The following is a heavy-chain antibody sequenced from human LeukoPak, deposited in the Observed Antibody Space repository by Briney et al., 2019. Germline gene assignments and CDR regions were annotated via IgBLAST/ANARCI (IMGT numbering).Heavy chain of an antibody. CDR2: INHSGST. V-gene: IGHV4-34*01. CDR3: ARGRGSGGNRYYYYGMDV. D-gene: IGHD2-15*01. CDR1: GGSFSGYY. J-gene: IGHJ6*02. Sequence: PSETLSLTCAVYGGSFSGYYWSWIRQPPGKGLEWIGEINHSGSTNYNPSLKSRVTISVDTSKNQFSLKLSSVTAADTAVYYCARGRGSGGNRYYYYGMDVWGQGTTVIASS.